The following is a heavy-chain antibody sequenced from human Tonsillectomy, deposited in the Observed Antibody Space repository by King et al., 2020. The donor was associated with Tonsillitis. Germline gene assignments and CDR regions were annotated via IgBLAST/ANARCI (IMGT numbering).Heavy chain of an antibody. Sequence: VQLVESGGGLVQPGRSLRLSCGASGFTFDDYAMHWVRQAPGKGLEWVSGITWSSGLICYADSVKGRFIISRDNAKNSLYLQMNSMRDEDTALYYCASGTLNGHYVGYFDYWGQGALVTVSS. CDR2: ITWSSGLI. D-gene: IGHD3-10*02. CDR1: GFTFDDYA. V-gene: IGHV3-9*01. CDR3: ASGTLNGHYVGYFDY. J-gene: IGHJ4*02.